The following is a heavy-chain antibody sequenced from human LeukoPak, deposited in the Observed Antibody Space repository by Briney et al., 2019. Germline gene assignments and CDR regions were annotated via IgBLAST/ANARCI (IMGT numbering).Heavy chain of an antibody. J-gene: IGHJ4*02. D-gene: IGHD3-22*01. CDR3: ARSVVAAAPFDY. Sequence: PGGSLRLSCAASRFTVSSNYMSWVRQAPGKGLEWVSVIYSGGSTYYADSVKGRFTISRDNSKNTLYLQMNSLRAEDTAVYYCARSVVAAAPFDYWGQGTLVTVSS. V-gene: IGHV3-53*01. CDR2: IYSGGST. CDR1: RFTVSSNY.